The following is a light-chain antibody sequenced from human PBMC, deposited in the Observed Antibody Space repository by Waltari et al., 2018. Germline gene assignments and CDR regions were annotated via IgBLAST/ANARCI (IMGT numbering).Light chain of an antibody. CDR2: NSS. J-gene: IGKJ2*01. CDR1: QNVDTY. CDR3: QQSYSTPRT. V-gene: IGKV3-11*01. Sequence: DIVLTQSPVTLSLSPGERATLFCGASQNVDTYLAWYQQKPGQAPRLLIYNSSHRASGVPARFSGGGSGTDFTLTISSLQPEDFATYYCQQSYSTPRTFGQGTKLEIK.